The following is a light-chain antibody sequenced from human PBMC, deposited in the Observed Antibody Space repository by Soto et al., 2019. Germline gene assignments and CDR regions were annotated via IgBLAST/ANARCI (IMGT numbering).Light chain of an antibody. CDR2: EVS. Sequence: QSALTQPASVSGSPGQSITISCTGTSSDVGGYNYVSWYQQHPGKAPKLMYEVSNRPSGVSNRFSGSKSGNTASLTISGLQAEDEADYYCSSYTSSSIDDVFGTGTKLTVL. J-gene: IGLJ1*01. V-gene: IGLV2-14*01. CDR1: SSDVGGYNY. CDR3: SSYTSSSIDDV.